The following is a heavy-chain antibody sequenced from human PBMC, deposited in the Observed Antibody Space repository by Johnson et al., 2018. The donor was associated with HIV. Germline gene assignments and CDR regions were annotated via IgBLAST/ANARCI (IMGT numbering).Heavy chain of an antibody. J-gene: IGHJ3*02. V-gene: IGHV3-30*02. Sequence: QVQLVESGGGVVQPGGSLRLSCAASGFTFSSYGMHWVRQAPGKGLEWVAFIRYDGSNKYYVDSVKGRFTISRDNAKNSLNLQMNSLRAEDTAVYYCARATYYYDSSGYYRGRAFDIWGQGTMVTVSS. CDR1: GFTFSSYG. D-gene: IGHD3-22*01. CDR3: ARATYYYDSSGYYRGRAFDI. CDR2: IRYDGSNK.